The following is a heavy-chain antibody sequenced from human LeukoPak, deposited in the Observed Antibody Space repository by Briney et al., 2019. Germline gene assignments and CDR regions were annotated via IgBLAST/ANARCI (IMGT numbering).Heavy chain of an antibody. CDR2: IGTAGDT. CDR3: ARGYSYGSDC. D-gene: IGHD5-18*01. V-gene: IGHV3-13*04. J-gene: IGHJ4*02. Sequence: GGSLRLSCAASGFTFSSYDVHWVRQPTGKGLEWVSGIGTAGDTYYSGSVKGRFTISRENAKNSFYLQMNSLRAGDTAVYYCARGYSYGSDCWGQGTLVTVSS. CDR1: GFTFSSYD.